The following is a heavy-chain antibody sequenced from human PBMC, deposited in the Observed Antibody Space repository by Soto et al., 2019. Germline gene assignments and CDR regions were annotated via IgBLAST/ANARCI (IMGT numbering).Heavy chain of an antibody. CDR1: GGSISSSSYY. CDR2: IYYSGST. CDR3: ARLDDSSGYYAFDI. D-gene: IGHD3-22*01. J-gene: IGHJ3*02. Sequence: SETLSLTCTVSGGSISSSSYYWGWIRQPPGKGLEWIGSIYYSGSTYYNPSLKSRVTISVDTSKNQFSLKLSSVTAADTAVYYCARLDDSSGYYAFDIWGQGTMVTVSS. V-gene: IGHV4-39*01.